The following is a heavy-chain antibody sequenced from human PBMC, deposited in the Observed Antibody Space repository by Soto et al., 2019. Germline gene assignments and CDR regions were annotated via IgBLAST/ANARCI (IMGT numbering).Heavy chain of an antibody. Sequence: SETLSLTCAVYGGSFSGYYWSWIRQPPGKGLEWIGEINHSGSTNYNPSLKSRVTISVDRSKNQFSLKLSSVTAADTAVYYCARTRIPNAFDIWGQGTMVTVSS. D-gene: IGHD3-10*01. CDR2: INHSGST. CDR1: GGSFSGYY. CDR3: ARTRIPNAFDI. J-gene: IGHJ3*02. V-gene: IGHV4-34*01.